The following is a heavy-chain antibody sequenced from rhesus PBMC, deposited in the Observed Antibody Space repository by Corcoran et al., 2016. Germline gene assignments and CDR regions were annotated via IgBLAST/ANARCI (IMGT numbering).Heavy chain of an antibody. CDR1: GYTFTSYY. V-gene: IGHV1-180*01. CDR2: ISPYNSKK. J-gene: IGHJ4*01. CDR3: TREHSNYHDY. D-gene: IGHD4-23*01. Sequence: QVQLVQSGSEIKQPGASVKLSCKASGYTFTSYYMHWVKQAPGQGLEWIGLISPYNSKKSYAQNFQGRVTITTDTSTSTGYMELSSLRSEDTAVYYCTREHSNYHDYWGQGVLVTVSS.